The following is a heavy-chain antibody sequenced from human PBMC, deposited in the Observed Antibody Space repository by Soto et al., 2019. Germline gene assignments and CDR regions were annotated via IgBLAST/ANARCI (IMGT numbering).Heavy chain of an antibody. CDR2: IYYSGST. V-gene: IGHV4-59*01. D-gene: IGHD1-20*01. Sequence: SATLSLTWTVSGGSITSDCWSWIRQPPGKGLEWIGYIYYSGSTNSNPSLKSRVTISVDTSTNPFSRKLSSVTAADTAVYYCARPTYNSGSPFDYWGQGTLVT. J-gene: IGHJ4*02. CDR3: ARPTYNSGSPFDY. CDR1: GGSITSDC.